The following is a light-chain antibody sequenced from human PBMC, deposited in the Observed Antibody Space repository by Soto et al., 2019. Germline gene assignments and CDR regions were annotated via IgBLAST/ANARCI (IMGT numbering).Light chain of an antibody. V-gene: IGKV1-5*01. CDR3: QQYNSYPWT. CDR1: QNIDKW. Sequence: DIQMTQSPSTLSASVGDRVSITCRASQNIDKWLAWYQQKPQKAPKLLIYDASSLESGVPSRFGGSGSGTEFTLTITSLQPDDFATYYCQQYNSYPWTFGQGTKV. J-gene: IGKJ1*01. CDR2: DAS.